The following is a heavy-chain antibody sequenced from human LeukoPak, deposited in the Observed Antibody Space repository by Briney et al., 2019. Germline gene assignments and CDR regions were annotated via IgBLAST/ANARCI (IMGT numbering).Heavy chain of an antibody. CDR2: IRYDGSNK. V-gene: IGHV3-30*02. Sequence: PGGSLRLSCAASGFTFSDYYMSWIRQAPGKGLEWVAFIRYDGSNKYYADSVKGRFTISRDNSKNTLYLQMNSLRAEDTAVYYCAKDRGSYGSMDVWGKGTTVTVSS. CDR1: GFTFSDYY. CDR3: AKDRGSYGSMDV. D-gene: IGHD5-18*01. J-gene: IGHJ6*03.